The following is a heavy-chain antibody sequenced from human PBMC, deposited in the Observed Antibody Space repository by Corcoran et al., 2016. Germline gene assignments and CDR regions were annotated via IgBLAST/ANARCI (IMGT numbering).Heavy chain of an antibody. CDR3: AGHLWHDYVWGSYRYNYGMDV. J-gene: IGHJ6*02. V-gene: IGHV5-51*01. CDR2: IYPGDSDI. D-gene: IGHD3-16*02. Sequence: EVQLVQSGAEVKKPGESLKISCKGSGYSFTSYWIGWVRQMPGKGLEWMGIIYPGDSDIRYSPSFQGQVTISADKAISTAYLQWSSLKASDTGMYDCAGHLWHDYVWGSYRYNYGMDVWGQGTTVSVSS. CDR1: GYSFTSYW.